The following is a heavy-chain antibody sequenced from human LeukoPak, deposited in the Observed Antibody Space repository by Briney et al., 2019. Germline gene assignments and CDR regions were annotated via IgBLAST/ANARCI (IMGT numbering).Heavy chain of an antibody. V-gene: IGHV3-23*01. CDR2: ISGRGGTT. J-gene: IGHJ4*02. D-gene: IGHD2-21*02. CDR1: GFTFSSYA. Sequence: PGGSLRLSCAASGFTFSSYAINWVRQPPGKGLEWVSVISGRGGTTFYADSVKGRFTISRGNSENTAYLQMSRLRVEDTGVYYCAKDTVAGVVVTAINSFDYWGQGTLVTVSS. CDR3: AKDTVAGVVVTAINSFDY.